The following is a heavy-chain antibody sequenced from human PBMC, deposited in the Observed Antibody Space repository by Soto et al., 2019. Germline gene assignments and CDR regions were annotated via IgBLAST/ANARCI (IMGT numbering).Heavy chain of an antibody. V-gene: IGHV4-30-4*01. J-gene: IGHJ6*02. CDR1: GGSISSGDYY. Sequence: QVQLQESGPGLVKPSQTLSLTCTVSGGSISSGDYYWSWIRQPPGKGLEWIGYIYYSGSTYYNPSLKSRVTISVDTSKNQFSLKLSSVTAADTAVYYCARDTRTTVTTTVNYYYGMDVWGQGTTVTVSS. CDR2: IYYSGST. D-gene: IGHD4-4*01. CDR3: ARDTRTTVTTTVNYYYGMDV.